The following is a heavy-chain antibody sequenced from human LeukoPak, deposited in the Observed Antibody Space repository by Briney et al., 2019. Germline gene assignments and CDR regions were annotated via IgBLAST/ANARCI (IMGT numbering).Heavy chain of an antibody. CDR2: ISSDGSNK. D-gene: IGHD5-18*01. CDR3: AKDQRRGYSYGFDY. Sequence: TGGSLMLSCAASGFTFSGFGIYWVRQAPGKGLEWVAVISSDGSNKYYADSVKGRFTISRDNSKNTLYLQMNSLRADDTAVYYCAKDQRRGYSYGFDYWGQGTLVTVSS. J-gene: IGHJ4*02. CDR1: GFTFSGFG. V-gene: IGHV3-30*18.